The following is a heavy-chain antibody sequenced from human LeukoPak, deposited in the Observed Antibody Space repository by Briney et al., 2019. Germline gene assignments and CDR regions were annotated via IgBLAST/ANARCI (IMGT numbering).Heavy chain of an antibody. V-gene: IGHV3-53*01. Sequence: GGSLRLSCAASGFIVSHNYMTWVRQAPGKGLEWISVIYIDGTTYYADSVKGRFTISRDNSKNTLYLQMNSLRAEDTAVYYCAKGRIVGQSDYWGQGTLVTVSS. D-gene: IGHD1-26*01. CDR2: IYIDGTT. J-gene: IGHJ4*02. CDR1: GFIVSHNY. CDR3: AKGRIVGQSDY.